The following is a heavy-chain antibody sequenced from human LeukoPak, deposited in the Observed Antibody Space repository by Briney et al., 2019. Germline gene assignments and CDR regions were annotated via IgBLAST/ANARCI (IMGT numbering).Heavy chain of an antibody. Sequence: SETLSLTCTVSGGSISSDSYYWSWIRQPAGKGLEWIGLIYTSGSTNYNPSLKSRVTISLDTSKNQFSLKLSSVTAADTAVYYCARFFDYWGQGTLVTVSA. J-gene: IGHJ4*02. CDR2: IYTSGST. V-gene: IGHV4-61*02. CDR3: ARFFDY. CDR1: GGSISSDSYY.